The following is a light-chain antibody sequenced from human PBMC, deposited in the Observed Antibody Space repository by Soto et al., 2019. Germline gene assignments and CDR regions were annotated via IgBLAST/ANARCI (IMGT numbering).Light chain of an antibody. J-gene: IGKJ1*01. Sequence: DIQMTQSPASLSVSLGDRVTITCRASQGISNYLAWYQQKPGKVPKLLIYAASTLQSGVPSRFSGSGSGTDFNLTISSLQPEDVATYYCQKYNSAPRTFGQGTKVDIK. V-gene: IGKV1-27*01. CDR1: QGISNY. CDR3: QKYNSAPRT. CDR2: AAS.